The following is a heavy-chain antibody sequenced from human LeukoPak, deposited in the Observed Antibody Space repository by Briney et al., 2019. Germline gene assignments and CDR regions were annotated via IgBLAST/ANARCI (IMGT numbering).Heavy chain of an antibody. Sequence: GRSLRLSCAASGFTFSSYGMNWVRQAPGKGLEWVAVISYVGTNQYFAYSVNGRFTISRDNSKNTLYLQMNSLRAEDTAVYYCACIVATGQGNNFDYWGQGTLVTVSS. V-gene: IGHV3-30*03. CDR2: ISYVGTNQ. CDR3: ACIVATGQGNNFDY. J-gene: IGHJ4*02. CDR1: GFTFSSYG. D-gene: IGHD5-12*01.